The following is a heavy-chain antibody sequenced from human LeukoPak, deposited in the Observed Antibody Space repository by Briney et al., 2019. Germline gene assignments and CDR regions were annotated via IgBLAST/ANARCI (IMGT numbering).Heavy chain of an antibody. CDR1: GFTFSYAW. J-gene: IGHJ6*02. Sequence: GGSLRLSCAASGFTFSYAWMSWVRQVPGKGLEWVGQIVSEIDGGTTDYAALVKGRFTISRDDSKSTLYLQMNSLKIEDTAVYYCTTDEDWNYARKDVWGQGATVIVSS. D-gene: IGHD1-7*01. CDR2: IVSEIDGGTT. CDR3: TTDEDWNYARKDV. V-gene: IGHV3-15*04.